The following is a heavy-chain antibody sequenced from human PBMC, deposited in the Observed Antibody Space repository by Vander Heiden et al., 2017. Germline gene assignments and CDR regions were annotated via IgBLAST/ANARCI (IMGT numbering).Heavy chain of an antibody. Sequence: EVQLLQSGGALGQPGGSLRLSCPASGLAFNNYAMTWVRLAPGKGLEWVSEISGSGGTTYYAGSVKGRFIISRDNSKNTLFLQMNRLRAEDTAVYYCAKDSSAVAGHDRGFFDSWGQGTLVTVSS. V-gene: IGHV3-23*01. CDR2: ISGSGGTT. D-gene: IGHD6-19*01. J-gene: IGHJ4*01. CDR3: AKDSSAVAGHDRGFFDS. CDR1: GLAFNNYA.